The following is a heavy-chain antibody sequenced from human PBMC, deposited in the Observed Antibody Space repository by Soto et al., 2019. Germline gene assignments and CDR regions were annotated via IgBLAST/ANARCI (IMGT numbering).Heavy chain of an antibody. CDR1: GGTFSSYA. CDR2: IIPIFGTA. CDR3: AADREGGGVGY. D-gene: IGHD3-10*01. V-gene: IGHV1-69*12. Sequence: QVQLVQSGAEVKKPGSSVKVSCKASGGTFSSYAISWVRQAPGQGLEWMGGIIPIFGTANYAQKFQGRVTIPAGEPTSTACTELSSLRSEDTAVYYCAADREGGGVGYWGQGTLVTVSS. J-gene: IGHJ4*02.